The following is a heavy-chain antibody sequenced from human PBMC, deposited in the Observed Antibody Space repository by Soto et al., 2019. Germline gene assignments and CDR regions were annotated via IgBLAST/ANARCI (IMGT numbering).Heavy chain of an antibody. CDR2: IYGNGRST. CDR1: GFTFSVYT. D-gene: IGHD1-26*01. CDR3: AKDLTPDSRWDIDY. Sequence: EVQLLESGGGLVQPAGSLRLSCAASGFTFSVYTMSWFRQAPGRGLEWVSSIYGNGRSTFYSTSVKGRFTTTRDNSGNTVYLQMSSLRVEDTAIYYCAKDLTPDSRWDIDYWGRGSLVAVSS. V-gene: IGHV3-23*01. J-gene: IGHJ4*02.